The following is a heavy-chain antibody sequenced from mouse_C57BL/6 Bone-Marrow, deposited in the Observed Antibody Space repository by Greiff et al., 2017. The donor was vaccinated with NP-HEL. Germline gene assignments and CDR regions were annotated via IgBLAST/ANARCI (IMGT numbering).Heavy chain of an antibody. D-gene: IGHD1-1*01. J-gene: IGHJ3*01. V-gene: IGHV5-9*01. Sequence: EVQLVESGGGLVKPGGSLKLSCAASGFTFSSYTMSWVRQTPEKRLEWVATISGGGGNTYYPDSVKGRFTISRDNATNTLYLQMSSLRSEDTALYYCARPHYYGSSSWFAYWGQGTLVTVSA. CDR2: ISGGGGNT. CDR1: GFTFSSYT. CDR3: ARPHYYGSSSWFAY.